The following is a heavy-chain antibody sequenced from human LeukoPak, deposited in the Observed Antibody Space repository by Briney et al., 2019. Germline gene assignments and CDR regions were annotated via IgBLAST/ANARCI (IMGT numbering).Heavy chain of an antibody. CDR2: INHSGST. J-gene: IGHJ4*02. V-gene: IGHV4-34*01. Sequence: SETLSLTCAVYGGSFSGYYWSWIRQPPGKGLEWIGEINHSGSTNYNPSLKSRVTISVDTSKNQFSLKLSFVTAADTAVYYCARRRDRGYGFDYWGQGTLVTVSS. CDR3: ARRRDRGYGFDY. CDR1: GGSFSGYY. D-gene: IGHD5-12*01.